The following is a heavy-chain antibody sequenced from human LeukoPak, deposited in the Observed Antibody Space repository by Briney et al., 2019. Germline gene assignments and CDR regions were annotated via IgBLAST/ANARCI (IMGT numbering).Heavy chain of an antibody. D-gene: IGHD3-3*01. CDR2: INHSGST. Sequence: SETLSLTCAVYGGSFSGYCWSWIRQPPGKGLEWIGEINHSGSTNYNPSLKSRVTISVDTSKNQFSLKLSSVTAADTAVYYCARGSYDFWSGYYRGSYYFDYWGQGTLVTVSS. CDR3: ARGSYDFWSGYYRGSYYFDY. CDR1: GGSFSGYC. V-gene: IGHV4-34*01. J-gene: IGHJ4*02.